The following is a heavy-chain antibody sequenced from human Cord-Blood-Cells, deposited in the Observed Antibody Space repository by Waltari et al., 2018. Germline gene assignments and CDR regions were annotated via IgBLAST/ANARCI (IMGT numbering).Heavy chain of an antibody. Sequence: QVQLVQSGAEVKKPGSSVKVSCKASGGTFSSYAISWVRQAPGQGLEWMGGIIPIFGKANYAKKFQGRVTITADKSTSTGYMELSSLRSEDTAVYYCARWGLGYYYGMDVWGQGTTVTVSS. CDR3: ARWGLGYYYGMDV. CDR2: IIPIFGKA. V-gene: IGHV1-69*06. J-gene: IGHJ6*02. CDR1: GGTFSSYA. D-gene: IGHD3-16*01.